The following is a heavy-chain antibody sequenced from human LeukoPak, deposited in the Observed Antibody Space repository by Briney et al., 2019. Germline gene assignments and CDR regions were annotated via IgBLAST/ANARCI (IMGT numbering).Heavy chain of an antibody. V-gene: IGHV4-61*02. CDR3: ARGFLDVEMATIMGY. D-gene: IGHD5-24*01. CDR2: IYTSGST. CDR1: GGSISSGSYY. Sequence: PSQTLSLTCTVSGGSISSGSYYWSWIRQPAGKGLEWIGRIYTSGSTNYNPSLKSRVTISVDTSKNQFSLKLSSVTAADTAVYYCARGFLDVEMATIMGYWGQGTLVTVSS. J-gene: IGHJ4*02.